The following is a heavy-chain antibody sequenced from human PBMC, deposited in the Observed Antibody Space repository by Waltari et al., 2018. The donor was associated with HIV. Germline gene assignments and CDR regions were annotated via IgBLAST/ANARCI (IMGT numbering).Heavy chain of an antibody. Sequence: AESGGRLVLPGGSLGRSCTASSVSVFGKHGRWIRQAPGGALEWVAISYPDDTTHYADSVSGRFTISRAKSRTTVLLLMNGLFVDDTATYFCATGVRYYGPWGQGTRVTVSS. CDR2: SYPDDTT. V-gene: IGHV3-53*01. J-gene: IGHJ5*02. CDR1: SVSVFGKH. D-gene: IGHD3-10*01. CDR3: ATGVRYYGP.